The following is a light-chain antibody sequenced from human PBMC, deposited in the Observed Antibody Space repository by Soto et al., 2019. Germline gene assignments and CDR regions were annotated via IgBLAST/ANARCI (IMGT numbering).Light chain of an antibody. CDR1: SSDVGSYNL. J-gene: IGLJ2*01. V-gene: IGLV2-23*02. CDR3: CSYAGSSLVV. CDR2: EVS. Sequence: QSALTQPASVSGSPGQLITISCTGTSSDVGSYNLVSWYQQHPGKAPKLMIYEVSKRPSGVSNRFSGSKSGNTASLTISGLQAEDEADYYCCSYAGSSLVVFGGGTKLTVL.